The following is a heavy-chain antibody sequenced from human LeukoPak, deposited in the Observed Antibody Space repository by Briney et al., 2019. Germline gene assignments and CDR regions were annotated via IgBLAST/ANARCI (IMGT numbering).Heavy chain of an antibody. V-gene: IGHV4-59*01. Sequence: SETLSLTCTVSGGSISSYYWSWIRQPPGKGLEWIAYIYYSGSTNYNPSLKSRLTISVDTSKNQFSLKLSSVTAADTAVYYCAKDWEWELLIFDYWGQGTLVTVSS. CDR3: AKDWEWELLIFDY. D-gene: IGHD1-26*01. CDR1: GGSISSYY. J-gene: IGHJ4*02. CDR2: IYYSGST.